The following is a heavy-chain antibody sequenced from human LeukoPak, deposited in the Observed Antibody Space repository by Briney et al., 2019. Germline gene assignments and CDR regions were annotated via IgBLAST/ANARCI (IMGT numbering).Heavy chain of an antibody. CDR3: ASPTYSGSYGFGPLPYAGDDAFDI. J-gene: IGHJ3*02. V-gene: IGHV1-46*01. Sequence: ASVKVSCKASGYTFTSYYMHWVRQAPGQGLEWMGIINPSGDSTSYAQKFQGRVTMTRDTSTSTVYMEVSSLRSEDTAVYYCASPTYSGSYGFGPLPYAGDDAFDIWGQGTMVTVSS. CDR2: INPSGDST. D-gene: IGHD1-26*01. CDR1: GYTFTSYY.